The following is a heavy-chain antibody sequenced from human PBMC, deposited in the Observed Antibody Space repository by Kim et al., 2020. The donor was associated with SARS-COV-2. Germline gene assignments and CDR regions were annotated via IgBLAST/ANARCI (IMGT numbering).Heavy chain of an antibody. V-gene: IGHV3-23*03. CDR1: GFTFSSYA. CDR2: IYSGGSST. Sequence: GGSLRLSCAASGFTFSSYAMSWVRQAPGKGLEWVSVIYSGGSSTYYADSVKGRFTISRDNSKNTLYLQMNSLRAEDTAVYYCAKEDGAGGFDYWGQGTLVTVSS. D-gene: IGHD1-26*01. J-gene: IGHJ4*02. CDR3: AKEDGAGGFDY.